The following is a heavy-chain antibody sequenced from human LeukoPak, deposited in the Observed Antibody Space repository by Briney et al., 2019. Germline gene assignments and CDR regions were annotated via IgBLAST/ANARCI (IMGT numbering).Heavy chain of an antibody. CDR3: ARDEGYDSSGYYYPAKYEY. Sequence: GGSLRLSCAASGFTFSSYWLHWVRQAPGKGLVWVSRINSDGSSTNYADSVKGRFTISRDNAKSTLFLQMHSLRAEDTAVYYCARDEGYDSSGYYYPAKYEYWGQGNLVTVSS. D-gene: IGHD3-22*01. CDR2: INSDGSST. V-gene: IGHV3-74*01. CDR1: GFTFSSYW. J-gene: IGHJ4*02.